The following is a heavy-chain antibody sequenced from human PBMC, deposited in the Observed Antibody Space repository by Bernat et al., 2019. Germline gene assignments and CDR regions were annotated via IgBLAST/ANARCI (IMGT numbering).Heavy chain of an antibody. Sequence: QVQLQESGPGLVKPSETLSLTCTVSGGSISGYYWSWIRRPPGKGLEWIGYMSYSGSTNYNPSLKSRVTISVDTSRKQFSLKLSSVTAADTAVYYCARHPSGIDYWGQGILVTVSS. J-gene: IGHJ4*02. CDR2: MSYSGST. CDR1: GGSISGYY. V-gene: IGHV4-59*08. CDR3: ARHPSGIDY.